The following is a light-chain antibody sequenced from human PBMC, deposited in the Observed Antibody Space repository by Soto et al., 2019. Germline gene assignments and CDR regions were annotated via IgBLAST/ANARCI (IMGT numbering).Light chain of an antibody. J-gene: IGKJ1*01. CDR1: QTINNL. CDR3: QQYNSYSQT. CDR2: KAS. Sequence: DIQMTQSPSTLSASVGDRVSITCRASQTINNLMAWYQQKPGQAPKLLIYKASNLETGVPSRLSGSGSGTEFTLTISSLQPDDFATYYCQQYNSYSQTFGQGTKA. V-gene: IGKV1-5*03.